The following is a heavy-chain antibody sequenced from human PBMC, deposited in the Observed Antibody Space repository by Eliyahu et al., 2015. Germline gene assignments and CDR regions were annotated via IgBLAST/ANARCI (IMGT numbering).Heavy chain of an antibody. CDR2: IGTAGDP. J-gene: IGHJ6*02. Sequence: EVQLVESGGGLVQPGGSLRLSCAASGXXFSXXAXHWVRQATGKGLEWVSAIGTAGDPYYPGSVKGRFTISRENAKNSLYLQMNSLRAGDTAVYYCARASRSGWYAAPNGGMDVWGQGTTVTVSS. V-gene: IGHV3-13*05. D-gene: IGHD6-19*01. CDR1: GXXFSXXA. CDR3: ARASRSGWYAAPNGGMDV.